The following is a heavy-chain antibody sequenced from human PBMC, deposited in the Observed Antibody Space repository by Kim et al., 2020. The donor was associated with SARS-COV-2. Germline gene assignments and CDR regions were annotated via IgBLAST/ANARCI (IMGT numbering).Heavy chain of an antibody. CDR2: ISDSGGST. D-gene: IGHD6-19*01. J-gene: IGHJ4*02. CDR1: GFTFSSYA. Sequence: GGSLRLSCATSGFTFSSYAMSWARQAPGKGLEWVSGISDSGGSTFYADSVKGRFTISRDNSKNTLYLQMNSLRAEDTAVYYCAKGRPITTNGWYSCDYWGQGTLVTVSS. CDR3: AKGRPITTNGWYSCDY. V-gene: IGHV3-23*01.